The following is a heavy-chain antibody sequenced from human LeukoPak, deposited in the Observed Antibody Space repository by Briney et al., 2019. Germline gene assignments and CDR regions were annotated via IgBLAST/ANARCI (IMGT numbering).Heavy chain of an antibody. J-gene: IGHJ4*02. CDR1: GFTFSRYW. Sequence: GGSLRLSCAASGFTFSRYWMSWVRQAPGKGLEWVANIKQDGSEKDYVDSVKGRFTISRDNAKNSLYLQMNSLRAEDTAVYYCARDSSGYIYYFDYWGQGTLVTVSS. D-gene: IGHD3-22*01. CDR3: ARDSSGYIYYFDY. CDR2: IKQDGSEK. V-gene: IGHV3-7*01.